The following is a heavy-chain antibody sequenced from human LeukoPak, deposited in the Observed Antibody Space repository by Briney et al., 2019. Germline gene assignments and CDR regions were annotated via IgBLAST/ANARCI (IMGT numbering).Heavy chain of an antibody. CDR3: ARGHSSSWLRGDY. CDR1: GFMLSSFP. V-gene: IGHV3-30*04. J-gene: IGHJ4*02. Sequence: GGSLRLSCAASGFMLSSFPMHWLRQAPGKGLEWVALISYDGSNIYYADSVKGRFTISRDNSKNTLYLQMSSLRTEDTAVYYCARGHSSSWLRGDYWGQGTLVTVSS. D-gene: IGHD6-13*01. CDR2: ISYDGSNI.